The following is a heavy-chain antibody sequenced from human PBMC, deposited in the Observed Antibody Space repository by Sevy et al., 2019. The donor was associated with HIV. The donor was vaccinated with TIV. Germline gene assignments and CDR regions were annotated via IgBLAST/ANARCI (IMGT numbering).Heavy chain of an antibody. D-gene: IGHD2-15*01. V-gene: IGHV3-30*02. CDR2: IRYDGSNK. J-gene: IGHJ6*03. CDR1: GFTFSSYG. CDR3: AKAPPGGTTYYYYFYMDV. Sequence: GESLKISCAASGFTFSSYGMHWVRQAPGKGLEWVAFIRYDGSNKYYADSVKGRFTISRDNSKNTLYLQMNSLRAEDTAVYYCAKAPPGGTTYYYYFYMDVWGKGTTVTVSS.